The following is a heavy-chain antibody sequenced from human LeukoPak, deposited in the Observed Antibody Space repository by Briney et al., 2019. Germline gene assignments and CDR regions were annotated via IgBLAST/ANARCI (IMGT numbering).Heavy chain of an antibody. CDR3: ARDQAAGTGAFDI. Sequence: PGGSLRLSCAASGFTFSSYWMHWVRQAPGKGLGWVSRINSDGSSTSYADSVKGRFTISRDNAKNTLYLQMNSLRAEDTAVYYCARDQAAGTGAFDIWGQGTMVTVSS. J-gene: IGHJ3*02. D-gene: IGHD6-13*01. CDR2: INSDGSST. CDR1: GFTFSSYW. V-gene: IGHV3-74*01.